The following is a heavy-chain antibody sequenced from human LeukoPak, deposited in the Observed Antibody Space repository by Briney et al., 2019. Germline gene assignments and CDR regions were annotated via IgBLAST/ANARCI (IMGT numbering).Heavy chain of an antibody. V-gene: IGHV4-4*07. CDR1: GRSISTYY. CDR3: AREGSATARPFVSNDY. CDR2: IHTSGNS. D-gene: IGHD6-6*01. Sequence: SETLSLTCTVSGRSISTYYWSWIQQPAGKGLEWIWRIHTSGNSDYNPSLKSRVTMSVDTSKNQFSLKVRSVTAADTAVYYCAREGSATARPFVSNDYWGQGTLVTVSS. J-gene: IGHJ4*02.